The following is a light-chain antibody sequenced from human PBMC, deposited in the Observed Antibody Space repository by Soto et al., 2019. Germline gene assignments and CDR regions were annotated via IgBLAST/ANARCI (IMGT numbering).Light chain of an antibody. Sequence: EIVLTQSPGTLSLSPGERFTLSCRASQSVSSSYLAWYQQRPGQAPRLLIYGGSSRATGIPVRFSGSGSETDFTLTITRLEPEDFAVYYCQQYGSSPQTFGQGTKVDIK. J-gene: IGKJ1*01. CDR3: QQYGSSPQT. CDR1: QSVSSSY. V-gene: IGKV3-20*01. CDR2: GGS.